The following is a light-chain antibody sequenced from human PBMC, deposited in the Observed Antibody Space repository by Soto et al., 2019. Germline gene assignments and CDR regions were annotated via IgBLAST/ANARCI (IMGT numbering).Light chain of an antibody. CDR1: SSDVGGYNY. Sequence: QSALTQPASVSGSPGQSITISCTGTSSDVGGYNYVSWYQQHPGKAPKLIIYEVSNRPSGVSNRFSGSNSGNTASLTISGLQAEDEADYYCNSYTSKSTGVFGTGTKLTV. V-gene: IGLV2-14*01. CDR2: EVS. CDR3: NSYTSKSTGV. J-gene: IGLJ1*01.